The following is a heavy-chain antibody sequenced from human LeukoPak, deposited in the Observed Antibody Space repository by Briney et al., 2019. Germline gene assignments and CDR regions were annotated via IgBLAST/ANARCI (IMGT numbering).Heavy chain of an antibody. CDR1: GFTFSRSW. V-gene: IGHV3-7*01. Sequence: GGSLRLSCVVSGFTFSRSWMSWVRQAPGKGLEWVAKIKQDGSEKNYVDSVKGRFTISRDNAKNSLYLQMNSLRAEDTAVYYCAREPGVVIPHDAFDIWGXGTMVTVSS. J-gene: IGHJ3*02. CDR3: AREPGVVIPHDAFDI. D-gene: IGHD3-22*01. CDR2: IKQDGSEK.